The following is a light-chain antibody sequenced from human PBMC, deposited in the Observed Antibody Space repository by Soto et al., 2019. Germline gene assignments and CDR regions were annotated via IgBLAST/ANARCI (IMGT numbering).Light chain of an antibody. Sequence: IHITHSPSSVSSSVGDRVIITCRASQVISSWLVWYQQKPGKAPKLLIYAASSLQSGVPSRFSGSGSGTDFTLTISSLQPEDFATYYCLQDYHYPWTFGQGTKVDIK. J-gene: IGKJ1*01. V-gene: IGKV1D-12*01. CDR2: AAS. CDR1: QVISSW. CDR3: LQDYHYPWT.